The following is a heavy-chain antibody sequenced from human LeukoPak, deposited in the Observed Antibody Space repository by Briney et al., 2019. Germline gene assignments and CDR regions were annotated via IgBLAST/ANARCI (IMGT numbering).Heavy chain of an antibody. CDR1: GFTFSTFD. V-gene: IGHV3-48*02. Sequence: PGGSLRLSCAASGFTFSTFDVSWVRQVPGKGLDWVSYISSSTIIYYADSVKGRFTISRDNAKNSLYLQMSSLRDEDTAVYYCARHNQRDYFDNWGQGTLVTVSS. CDR3: ARHNQRDYFDN. J-gene: IGHJ4*02. CDR2: ISSSTII. D-gene: IGHD5-24*01.